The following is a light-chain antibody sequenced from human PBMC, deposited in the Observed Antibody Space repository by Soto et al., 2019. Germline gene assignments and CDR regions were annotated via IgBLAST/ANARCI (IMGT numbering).Light chain of an antibody. V-gene: IGKV1-39*01. CDR2: AAS. Sequence: DIQMTQSPSSLSASVGDRVTISCRASQSIRNYVSWYQQKLGTAPKLLIRAASTLQSGVPSRFSSSGSGTDFTLTISSLQIEDFATYFCQQTDSTPQTFGQGTNVEI. J-gene: IGKJ1*01. CDR3: QQTDSTPQT. CDR1: QSIRNY.